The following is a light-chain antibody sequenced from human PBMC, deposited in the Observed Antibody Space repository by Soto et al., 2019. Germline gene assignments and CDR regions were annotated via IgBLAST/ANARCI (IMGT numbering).Light chain of an antibody. J-gene: IGKJ2*01. CDR3: QQYNKWPYT. CDR2: GAS. CDR1: QNVSSN. Sequence: EMVVTQSPATLSVSPGERATLSCRASQNVSSNLAWYQQKPGQAPRVLIYGASTRATGIPARFSGSGSGTEFTLTISSLQSEDFAVYYCQQYNKWPYTFGQGTKLEIK. V-gene: IGKV3-15*01.